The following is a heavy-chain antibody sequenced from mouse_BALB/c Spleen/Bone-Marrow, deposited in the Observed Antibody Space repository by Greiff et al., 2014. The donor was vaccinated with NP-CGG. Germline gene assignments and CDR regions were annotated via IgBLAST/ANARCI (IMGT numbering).Heavy chain of an antibody. CDR1: GYSFTGYF. CDR3: ARGGLLRAMDY. CDR2: INPYNGDT. V-gene: IGHV1-20*02. Sequence: VQLQQSXPELVKPGASVKISCKASGYSFTGYFMNWVMQSHGKSLEWIGRINPYNGDTFYNQKFKGKATLTVDESSSTAHMELRSLASEDSAVYYCARGGLLRAMDYWGQGTSVTVSS. D-gene: IGHD2-3*01. J-gene: IGHJ4*01.